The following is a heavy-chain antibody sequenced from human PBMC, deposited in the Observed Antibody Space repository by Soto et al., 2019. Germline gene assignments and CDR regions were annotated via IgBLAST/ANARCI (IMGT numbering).Heavy chain of an antibody. CDR3: AREGCSSTSCYAYYYYGMDV. D-gene: IGHD2-2*01. CDR1: GYTFTGYY. CDR2: INPNSGGT. J-gene: IGHJ6*02. V-gene: IGHV1-2*04. Sequence: QVQLVQSGAEVKKPGASVKVSCKASGYTFTGYYMHWVRQAPGQGLEWMGWINPNSGGTNYAQKFQGWVTMTRDTSISTAYMELSRLRSDDTAVYYCAREGCSSTSCYAYYYYGMDVWGQGTTVTVSS.